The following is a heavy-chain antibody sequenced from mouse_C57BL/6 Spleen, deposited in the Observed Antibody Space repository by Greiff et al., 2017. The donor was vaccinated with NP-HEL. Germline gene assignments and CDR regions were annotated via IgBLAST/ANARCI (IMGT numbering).Heavy chain of an antibody. D-gene: IGHD4-1*01. CDR1: GFTFSSYA. V-gene: IGHV5-4*01. CDR2: ISDGGSYT. CDR3: ARDPGTRGYFDY. Sequence: EVHLVESGGGLVKPGGSLKLSCAASGFTFSSYAMSWVRQTPEKRLEWVATISDGGSYTYYPDNVKGRFTISRDNAKNNLYLQMSHLKSEDTAMYYCARDPGTRGYFDYWGQGTTLTVSS. J-gene: IGHJ2*01.